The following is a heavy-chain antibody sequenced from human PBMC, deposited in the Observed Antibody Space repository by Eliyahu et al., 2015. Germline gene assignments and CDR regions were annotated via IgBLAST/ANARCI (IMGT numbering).Heavy chain of an antibody. Sequence: QVQLVQSGAEVKKPGSSVKVSCKASGGTFGRHTISWVRQAPGQGLEWMGGIIPIFSKANYAQKLQGRVTITADESTSTAYMELTSLRSEDTAVYYCALEGGSSGPRWFDPWGQGTLVTVSS. D-gene: IGHD6-19*01. CDR1: GGTFGRHT. CDR3: ALEGGSSGPRWFDP. V-gene: IGHV1-69*01. CDR2: IIPIFSKA. J-gene: IGHJ5*02.